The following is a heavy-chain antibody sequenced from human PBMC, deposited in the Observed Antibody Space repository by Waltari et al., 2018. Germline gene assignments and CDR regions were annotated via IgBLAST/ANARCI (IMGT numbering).Heavy chain of an antibody. CDR3: ARDPSGSYPGDY. Sequence: EVQLVESGGGLIQPGGSLRLSCAASGFTVSTNYMTWVRQAPGKGLEWLSVIYRGGSTYNVDSVKGRFTNSRADSKNTLYLQMNSLGAENTAVYYCARDPSGSYPGDYWGQGTLVTVSS. D-gene: IGHD1-26*01. CDR1: GFTVSTNY. V-gene: IGHV3-53*01. J-gene: IGHJ4*02. CDR2: IYRGGST.